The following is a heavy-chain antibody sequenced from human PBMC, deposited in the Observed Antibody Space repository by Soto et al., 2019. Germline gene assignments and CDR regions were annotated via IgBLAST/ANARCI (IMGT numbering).Heavy chain of an antibody. CDR2: IWYDGSNK. CDR1: GFTFRSYA. Sequence: QVQLVESGGGVVQPGRSLRLSCAASGFTFRSYAMHWVRQAPGKGLEWVAVIWYDGSNKNYADSVRGRFTISRDNSKDTLYLQMNSLGTEDTAVYFCARDIGVTHGDLEYGGQGTLVTVSS. V-gene: IGHV3-33*01. D-gene: IGHD4-17*01. CDR3: ARDIGVTHGDLEY. J-gene: IGHJ4*02.